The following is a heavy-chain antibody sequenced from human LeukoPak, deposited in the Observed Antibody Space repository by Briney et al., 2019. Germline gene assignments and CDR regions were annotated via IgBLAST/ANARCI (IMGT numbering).Heavy chain of an antibody. D-gene: IGHD6-19*01. CDR3: AAVGRQWLVKWPDFDP. CDR1: GGTVTSYA. CDR2: IIPILGIA. Sequence: ASVKLSCKASGGTVTSYAISCVRQAPGQGLEWMGRIIPILGIANYAQKFQGRVTITADKSTSTAYMELSSLRTEDTAVYYCAAVGRQWLVKWPDFDPWGQGTLVTVSS. V-gene: IGHV1-69*04. J-gene: IGHJ5*02.